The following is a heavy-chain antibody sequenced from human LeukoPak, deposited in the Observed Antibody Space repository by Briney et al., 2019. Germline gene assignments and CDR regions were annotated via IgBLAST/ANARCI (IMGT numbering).Heavy chain of an antibody. V-gene: IGHV4-39*01. CDR3: AYGSNSAADH. CDR1: GGSISSWTYY. Sequence: SETLSLTCTVSGGSISSWTYYWGWIRQPPGKGLEWVGTIYYGGTNYYNPSLNSRVTISVDTSKNQFSLNLNSVTAADTAVYYCAYGSNSAADHWGQRTLVTVSS. D-gene: IGHD4-23*01. J-gene: IGHJ4*02. CDR2: IYYGGTN.